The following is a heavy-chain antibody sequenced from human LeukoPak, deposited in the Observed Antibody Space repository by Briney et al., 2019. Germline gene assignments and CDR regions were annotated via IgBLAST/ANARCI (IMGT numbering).Heavy chain of an antibody. Sequence: PGGSLRLSGAASGFTFSSYSMNWVRQAPGKGLEWVSSISSSSSYIYYADSVKGRFTISRDNAKNSLYLQMNSLRAEDTAVYYCARDQAAGTYFDYWGQGTLVTVSS. J-gene: IGHJ4*02. V-gene: IGHV3-21*01. D-gene: IGHD6-13*01. CDR3: ARDQAAGTYFDY. CDR1: GFTFSSYS. CDR2: ISSSSSYI.